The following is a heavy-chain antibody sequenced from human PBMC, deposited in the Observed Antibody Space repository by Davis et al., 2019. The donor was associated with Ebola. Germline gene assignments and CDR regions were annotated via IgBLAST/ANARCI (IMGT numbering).Heavy chain of an antibody. CDR2: ISAYNGNT. J-gene: IGHJ6*02. CDR1: GYTFTSYY. CDR3: ARTITMVQGVNYYYYYYGMDV. V-gene: IGHV1-18*04. D-gene: IGHD3-10*01. Sequence: AASVKVSCKASGYTFTSYYMHWVRQAPGQGLEWMGWISAYNGNTNYAHKLQGRVTMTTDTSTSTAYMELRSLRSDDTAVYYCARTITMVQGVNYYYYYYGMDVWGQGTTVTVSS.